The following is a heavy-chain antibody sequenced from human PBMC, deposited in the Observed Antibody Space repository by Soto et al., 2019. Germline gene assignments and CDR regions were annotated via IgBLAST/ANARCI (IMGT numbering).Heavy chain of an antibody. CDR3: ARGGVLRYFDWLSNNWFDP. CDR1: GGSFSGYY. CDR2: INHSGST. Sequence: NPSETLSLTCAVYGGSFSGYYWSWIRQPPGKGLEWIGEINHSGSTNYNPPLKSRVTISVDTSKNQFSLKLSSVTAADTAVYYCARGGVLRYFDWLSNNWFDPWGQGTLVTVSS. D-gene: IGHD3-9*01. J-gene: IGHJ5*02. V-gene: IGHV4-34*01.